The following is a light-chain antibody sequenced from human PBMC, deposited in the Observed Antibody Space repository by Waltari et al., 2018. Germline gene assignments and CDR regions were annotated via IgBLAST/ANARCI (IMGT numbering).Light chain of an antibody. CDR3: QQGNAFPIT. Sequence: DIQMTQSPSTLSASVGDRVTITCRASQSISSWLAWYQQKAGKAPKFLIYKASSLETGVPSRFSGSGSGTEFTLTISSLQPDDFATYSCQQGNAFPITFGGGTKVEIK. V-gene: IGKV1-5*03. J-gene: IGKJ4*01. CDR1: QSISSW. CDR2: KAS.